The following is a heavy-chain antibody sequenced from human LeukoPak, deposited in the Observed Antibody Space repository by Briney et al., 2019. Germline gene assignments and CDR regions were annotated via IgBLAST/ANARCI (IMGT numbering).Heavy chain of an antibody. V-gene: IGHV3-23*01. CDR3: AKDPASGPVVPAAMPVEFNWFDP. CDR1: GFTFSSYA. CDR2: ISGSGGST. Sequence: PGGSLRLSCAASGFTFSSYAMSWVRQAPGKGLEWVSAISGSGGSTYYADSVKGRFTISRDNSKNTLYLQMNSLRAEDTAVYYCAKDPASGPVVPAAMPVEFNWFDPWGQGTLVTVSS. D-gene: IGHD2-2*01. J-gene: IGHJ5*02.